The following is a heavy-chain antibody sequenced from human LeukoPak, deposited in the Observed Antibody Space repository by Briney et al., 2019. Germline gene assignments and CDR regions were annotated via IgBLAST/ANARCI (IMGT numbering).Heavy chain of an antibody. CDR2: IYFGGTT. CDR1: GSTVSSNY. CDR3: ARGDGVYVY. J-gene: IGHJ4*02. Sequence: PGGSLRLSCAAPGSTVSSNYMTWVRQAAGQGLEWVSVIYFGGTTYYADSVKGRFTISRDNSKNTVYLQMNSLRVEDTAVYYCARGDGVYVYWGQGTLVTVSS. D-gene: IGHD5/OR15-5a*01. V-gene: IGHV3-53*01.